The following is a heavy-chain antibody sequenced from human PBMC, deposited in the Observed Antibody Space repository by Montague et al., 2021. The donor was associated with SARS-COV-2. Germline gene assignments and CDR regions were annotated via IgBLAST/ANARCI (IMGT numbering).Heavy chain of an antibody. V-gene: IGHV4-59*13. Sequence: SETLSLTCTVSGGSISSYYWSWIRQPPGKGLEWIGHIYYSGSTNYNPSLKSRVTISVDTSKSQFSLKLSSVTAADTAVYYCARDNIVVVPAAIRPNYFYYGMDVWGQGTTVTVSS. CDR2: IYYSGST. D-gene: IGHD2-2*02. J-gene: IGHJ6*02. CDR3: ARDNIVVVPAAIRPNYFYYGMDV. CDR1: GGSISSYY.